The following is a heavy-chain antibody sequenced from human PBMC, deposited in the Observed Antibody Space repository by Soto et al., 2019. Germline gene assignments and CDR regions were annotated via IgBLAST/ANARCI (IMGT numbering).Heavy chain of an antibody. D-gene: IGHD2-2*01. CDR1: GGSFSGDY. J-gene: IGHJ6*02. Sequence: SETLSLTCAVYGGSFSGDYWSWIRQPPGKGLEWIGEINHSGSTNYNPSLKSRVTISVDTSKNQFSLKLSSVTAADTAVYYCARALGSTSCVKGYYYYGMDVWGQGTTVTVS. CDR2: INHSGST. V-gene: IGHV4-34*01. CDR3: ARALGSTSCVKGYYYYGMDV.